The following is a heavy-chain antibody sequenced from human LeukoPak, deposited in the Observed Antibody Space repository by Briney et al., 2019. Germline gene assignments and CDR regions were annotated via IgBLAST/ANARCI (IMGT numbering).Heavy chain of an antibody. Sequence: GGSLRLSCAASGFNFSSYWMSWVRQAPGKGLEWVANMKYDGSENYYVGSVKGRFTISRDNAKNSLYLQMNSLRAEDTAVYYCARDIGAAGLFLDYWGQGTLVTVSS. CDR2: MKYDGSEN. CDR1: GFNFSSYW. J-gene: IGHJ4*02. D-gene: IGHD6-13*01. V-gene: IGHV3-7*01. CDR3: ARDIGAAGLFLDY.